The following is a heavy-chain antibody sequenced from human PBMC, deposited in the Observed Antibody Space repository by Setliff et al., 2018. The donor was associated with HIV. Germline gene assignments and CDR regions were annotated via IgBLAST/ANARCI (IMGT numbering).Heavy chain of an antibody. Sequence: ASVKVSCKVSGYTLTELSRHWVRQAPGKGLEWMGGLDPKDGKTMYAQKFQGRLTITADELTSTAYMELSSLRSEDTAVYYCARDPNRIAVAGTFDYWGQGTLVTVSS. V-gene: IGHV1-24*01. D-gene: IGHD6-19*01. CDR2: LDPKDGKT. CDR1: GYTLTELS. J-gene: IGHJ4*02. CDR3: ARDPNRIAVAGTFDY.